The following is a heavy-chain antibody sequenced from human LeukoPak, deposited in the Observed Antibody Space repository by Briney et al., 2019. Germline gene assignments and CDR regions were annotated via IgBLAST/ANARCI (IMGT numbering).Heavy chain of an antibody. V-gene: IGHV1-69*05. J-gene: IGHJ6*03. CDR3: ARGPAGRITMVRGVTTNYYYYMDV. Sequence: SVKISCKASGGTFSSYAISWVRQAPGQGLEWMGGIIPIFGTANYAQKFQGRVTITTDESTSTAYMELSSLRSEDTAVYYCARGPAGRITMVRGVTTNYYYYMDVWGKGTTVTVSS. CDR1: GGTFSSYA. D-gene: IGHD3-10*01. CDR2: IIPIFGTA.